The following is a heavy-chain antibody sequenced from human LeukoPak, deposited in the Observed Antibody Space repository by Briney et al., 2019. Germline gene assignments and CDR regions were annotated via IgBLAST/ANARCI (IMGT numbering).Heavy chain of an antibody. D-gene: IGHD1-14*01. J-gene: IGHJ6*02. CDR3: ARTGNYYYGMDV. CDR1: GGSISSGDYY. Sequence: SQTLSLTCTVSGGSISSGDYYWSWIRQPPGKGLEWIGYIYYSGSTYYNPSLKSRVTISADTSKNQFSLKLSSVTAADTAVYYCARTGNYYYGMDVWGQGTTVTVSS. CDR2: IYYSGST. V-gene: IGHV4-30-4*01.